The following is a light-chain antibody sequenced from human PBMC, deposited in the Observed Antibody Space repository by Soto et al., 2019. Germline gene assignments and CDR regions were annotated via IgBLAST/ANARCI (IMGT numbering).Light chain of an antibody. CDR1: QGISNY. J-gene: IGKJ3*01. Sequence: DIQMTQSPSSLSASLRDRVTITCRASQGISNYLAWYQQKPGRVPELLIYGASTLQSGVPSRFSGSGSGTDFTLTISSLQPEDVATYYCQMYDSVPFTFGPGTKVDLK. CDR3: QMYDSVPFT. CDR2: GAS. V-gene: IGKV1-27*01.